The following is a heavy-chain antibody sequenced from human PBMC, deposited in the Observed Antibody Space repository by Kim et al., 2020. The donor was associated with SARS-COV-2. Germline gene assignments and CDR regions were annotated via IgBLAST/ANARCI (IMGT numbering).Heavy chain of an antibody. CDR3: ARSLGRYCSSTSCKPDAFDI. CDR2: INPSGGST. Sequence: ASVKVSCKASGYTFTSYYMHWVRQAPGQGLEWMGIINPSGGSTSYAQKFQGRVTMTRDTSTSTVYMELSSLRSEDTAVYYCARSLGRYCSSTSCKPDAFDIWGQGTMVTVSS. D-gene: IGHD2-2*01. J-gene: IGHJ3*02. V-gene: IGHV1-46*01. CDR1: GYTFTSYY.